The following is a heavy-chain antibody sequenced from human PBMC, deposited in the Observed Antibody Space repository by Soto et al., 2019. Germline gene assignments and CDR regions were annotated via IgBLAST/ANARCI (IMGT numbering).Heavy chain of an antibody. CDR1: GFTFSNYT. D-gene: IGHD3-3*01. CDR2: ISSSSLYI. CDR3: ARANYDFWSGSSNYFGMDV. V-gene: IGHV3-21*01. J-gene: IGHJ6*02. Sequence: GGSLRLSCAASGFTFSNYTMNWVRQAPGKGLEWVSAISSSSLYIYYAESVEGRFTISRDNAKKSLYLQMNSLGAEDTAVYYCARANYDFWSGSSNYFGMDVWGQGTAVTVSS.